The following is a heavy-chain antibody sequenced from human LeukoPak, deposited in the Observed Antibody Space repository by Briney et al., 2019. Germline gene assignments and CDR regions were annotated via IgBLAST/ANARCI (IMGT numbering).Heavy chain of an antibody. V-gene: IGHV3-21*01. D-gene: IGHD6-13*01. J-gene: IGHJ5*02. CDR2: ISSSSSYI. Sequence: PGGSLRPSCAASGFTFSSYSMNWVRQAPGKGLEWVSSISSSSSYIYYADSVKGRFTIFRDNAKNSLYLQMNSLRAEDTAVYYCASPPVGQQLGWFDPWGQGTLVTVSS. CDR3: ASPPVGQQLGWFDP. CDR1: GFTFSSYS.